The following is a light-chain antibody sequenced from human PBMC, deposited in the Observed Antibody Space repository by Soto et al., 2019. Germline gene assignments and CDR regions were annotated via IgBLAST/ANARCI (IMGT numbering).Light chain of an antibody. J-gene: IGLJ3*02. CDR1: SSNIGSNS. Sequence: QPVLTQPPSASGTPGQRVTISCSGSSSNIGSNSVNWYHQVAGTAPKLLIHSDNQRPSGVTDRFSGSKSGTSAYLAISGLQSGDEADYYCATRDDTRNGRVCGGGTKVNVL. CDR2: SDN. CDR3: ATRDDTRNGRV. V-gene: IGLV1-44*01.